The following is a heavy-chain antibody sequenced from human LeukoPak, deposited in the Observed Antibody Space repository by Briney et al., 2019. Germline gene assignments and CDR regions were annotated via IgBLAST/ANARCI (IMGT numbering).Heavy chain of an antibody. D-gene: IGHD6-6*01. CDR2: IGSSGSPI. Sequence: GGSLRLSCAASGFTFSTYSMNWVRQAPGKGLEWVSYIGSSGSPIYYADSVKGRFTISRDNAKNSLNLQMDSLRAEDTAVYYCARDYPIAGRPRLFDYRGQGTLVTVSS. V-gene: IGHV3-48*04. J-gene: IGHJ4*02. CDR3: ARDYPIAGRPRLFDY. CDR1: GFTFSTYS.